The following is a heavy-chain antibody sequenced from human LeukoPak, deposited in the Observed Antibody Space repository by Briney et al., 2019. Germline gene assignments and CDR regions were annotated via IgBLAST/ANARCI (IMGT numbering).Heavy chain of an antibody. J-gene: IGHJ4*02. Sequence: PSETLSLTCAVYGGSFSGYYWSWIRRPPGKGLEWIGEINHSGSTNYNPSLKSRVTISVDTSKNQFSLKLSSVTAADTAVYYCASQLYDYVWGSYRYFVDWGQGTLVTVSS. CDR1: GGSFSGYY. D-gene: IGHD3-16*02. CDR2: INHSGST. V-gene: IGHV4-34*01. CDR3: ASQLYDYVWGSYRYFVD.